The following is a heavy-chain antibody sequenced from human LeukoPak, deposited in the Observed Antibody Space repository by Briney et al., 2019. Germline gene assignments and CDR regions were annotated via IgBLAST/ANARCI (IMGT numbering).Heavy chain of an antibody. CDR1: GGSISSYY. D-gene: IGHD2-8*02. CDR3: ARVATGGAFDI. J-gene: IGHJ4*02. V-gene: IGHV4-59*01. CDR2: IYYSGST. Sequence: SETLSLTCTVSGGSISSYYWSWIRQPPGKGLEWIGYIYYSGSTNYNPSLKSRVTISVDTSKNQFSLKLSSVTAADTAVYYCARVATGGAFDIWGQGTLVTVSS.